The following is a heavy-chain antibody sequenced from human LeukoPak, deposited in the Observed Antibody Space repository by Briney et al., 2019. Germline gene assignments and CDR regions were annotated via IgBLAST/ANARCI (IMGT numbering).Heavy chain of an antibody. D-gene: IGHD3-3*01. CDR2: IYHNGRT. CDR3: ARASEGIGYFDT. Sequence: SETLSLTCTVSGGSSSSYYWSWIRQPAGKGLEWIGYIYHNGRTNYSPSLKSRIIMSIDTSQNQFSLKLTSVTAADTAVYYCARASEGIGYFDTWGRGSLVTVSS. J-gene: IGHJ4*02. V-gene: IGHV4-59*01. CDR1: GGSSSSYY.